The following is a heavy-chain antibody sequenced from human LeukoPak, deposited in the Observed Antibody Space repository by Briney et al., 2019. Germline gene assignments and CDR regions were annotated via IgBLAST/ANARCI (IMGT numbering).Heavy chain of an antibody. Sequence: LDTLSLTCAGYGGSFRGYYWSWIRQPPGEGLEWMGEINHSGSTNCNPSLKSRVTIPVDTPKNQFSLKLSSVTAADTAVFYCPRGTYYHESSGLDAFDSWGQGTIVTASA. D-gene: IGHD3-22*01. CDR2: INHSGST. V-gene: IGHV4-34*01. J-gene: IGHJ3*02. CDR1: GGSFRGYY. CDR3: PRGTYYHESSGLDAFDS.